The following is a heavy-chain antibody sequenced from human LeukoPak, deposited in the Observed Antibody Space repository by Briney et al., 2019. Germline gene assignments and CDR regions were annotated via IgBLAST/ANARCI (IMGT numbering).Heavy chain of an antibody. V-gene: IGHV3-48*01. CDR1: GLTFSSDS. J-gene: IGHJ5*02. CDR3: ARGAAMDGPYNWFDP. Sequence: GGSLRLSCALSGLTFSSDSINWVRQAPGNGLEWDSYIITSRTTIYYAYSVKGRFTIPRHHAKNSVDLQMNSLRAEDTAVYYCARGAAMDGPYNWFDPWGQGTLVTVSS. CDR2: IITSRTTI. D-gene: IGHD2-8*01.